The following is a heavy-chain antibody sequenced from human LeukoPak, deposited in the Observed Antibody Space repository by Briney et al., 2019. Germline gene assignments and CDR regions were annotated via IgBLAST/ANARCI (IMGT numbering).Heavy chain of an antibody. CDR3: ARSGYYDGADY. D-gene: IGHD3-22*01. Sequence: PSETLSLTRTVSGGSISSGSYYWSWIRQPAGKGLEWIGRIYTSGSTNYNPSLKSRVTISVDTSKNQFSLKLSSVTAADTAVYYCARSGYYDGADYWGQGTLVTVSS. J-gene: IGHJ4*02. CDR1: GGSISSGSYY. CDR2: IYTSGST. V-gene: IGHV4-61*02.